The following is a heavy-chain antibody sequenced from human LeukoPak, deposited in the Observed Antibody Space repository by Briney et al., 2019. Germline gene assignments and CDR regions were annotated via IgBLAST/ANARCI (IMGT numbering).Heavy chain of an antibody. CDR3: TRLGGSPPYFDY. J-gene: IGHJ4*02. V-gene: IGHV3-73*01. Sequence: GSLRLSCAASGFTFSGSAMHWVRQASGKGLEWVGRIRRKGNDYATAYAASVKGRFTISRDDSKNTAYLQMDSLKTEDTAVYFCTRLGGSPPYFDYWGQGTLVAVSS. D-gene: IGHD3-16*01. CDR1: GFTFSGSA. CDR2: IRRKGNDYAT.